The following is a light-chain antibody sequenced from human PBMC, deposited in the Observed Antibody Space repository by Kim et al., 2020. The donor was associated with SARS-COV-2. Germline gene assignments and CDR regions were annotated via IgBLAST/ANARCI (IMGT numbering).Light chain of an antibody. CDR2: EDN. Sequence: GQTVTVSCPRSRGSLASNSVQWYQPSPGSAPTIVFYEDNRRPSGVPDRFSAAIESSSNSSSLTISGLKPEVEAVYYFQSHDGSPWVFGGGTQLTVL. CDR1: RGSLASNS. J-gene: IGLJ3*02. V-gene: IGLV6-57*03. CDR3: QSHDGSPWV.